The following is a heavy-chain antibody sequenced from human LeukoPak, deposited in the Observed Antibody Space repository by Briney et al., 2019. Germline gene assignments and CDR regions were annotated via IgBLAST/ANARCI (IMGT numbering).Heavy chain of an antibody. D-gene: IGHD6-19*01. CDR3: ARSESGYSSGWTYFDY. Sequence: PGGSLRLSCAAPGFTFSSYAMHWVRQAPGKGLEYVSAISSNGGSTYYANSVKGRFTISRDNSKNTLYLQMGSLRAEDMAVYYCARSESGYSSGWTYFDYWGQGTLVTVSS. CDR2: ISSNGGST. V-gene: IGHV3-64*01. J-gene: IGHJ4*02. CDR1: GFTFSSYA.